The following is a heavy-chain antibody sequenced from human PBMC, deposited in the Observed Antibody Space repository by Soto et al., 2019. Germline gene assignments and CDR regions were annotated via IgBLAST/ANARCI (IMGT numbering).Heavy chain of an antibody. CDR1: GGSISSYY. CDR2: IYYSGST. D-gene: IGHD2-21*02. V-gene: IGHV4-59*01. Sequence: QVQLQESGPGLVKPSETLSLTCTVSGGSISSYYWSWIRQPPGKGLEWIGYIYYSGSTNYNPSLKSRVTISVGTSKNQFSLKLSSVTAADTAVYYCARGTRRASYCGGDCTDFDYWGQGTLVTVSS. J-gene: IGHJ4*02. CDR3: ARGTRRASYCGGDCTDFDY.